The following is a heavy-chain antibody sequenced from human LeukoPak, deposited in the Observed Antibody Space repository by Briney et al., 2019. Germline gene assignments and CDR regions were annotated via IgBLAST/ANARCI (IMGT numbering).Heavy chain of an antibody. V-gene: IGHV3-23*05. CDR1: GFSLGEYA. J-gene: IGHJ4*02. CDR3: VKGPQVGDGYHPDY. D-gene: IGHD5-18*01. CDR2: ISGSST. Sequence: PGDSLRLSCAASGFSLGEYAMSWVRQAPGKGPEWVSAISGSSTYYSDSVQGRFTISRDTSKSTIYLQMNVLREDNTALYDCVKGPQVGDGYHPDYWGQGTLVTVS.